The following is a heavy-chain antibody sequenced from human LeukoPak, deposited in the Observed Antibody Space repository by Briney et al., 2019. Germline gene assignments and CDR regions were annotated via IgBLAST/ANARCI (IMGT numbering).Heavy chain of an antibody. Sequence: PGGSLRLSCAASGFTFSTYSMNWVRQAPGKGLEWVSSITGSSSNIYYADSVKGRFTISRDNAKNSLYLQMNSLRAEDTAVYYCARGGGNYLFQHWGQGTLVTVSS. CDR3: ARGGGNYLFQH. J-gene: IGHJ1*01. CDR1: GFTFSTYS. V-gene: IGHV3-21*01. D-gene: IGHD1-26*01. CDR2: ITGSSSNI.